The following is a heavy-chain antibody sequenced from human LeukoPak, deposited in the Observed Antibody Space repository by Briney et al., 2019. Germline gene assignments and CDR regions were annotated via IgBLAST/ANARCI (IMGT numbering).Heavy chain of an antibody. V-gene: IGHV4-39*01. CDR2: IYYSGST. CDR3: ARHSHYYYYMDV. J-gene: IGHJ6*03. CDR1: GGSISSSSYY. Sequence: PSETLSLTCTVSGGSISSSSYYWGWIRQPPGKGLEWIGSIYYSGSTYYNPSLKSRVTISVDTSKNQFSLKLSSVTAADTAVHYCARHSHYYYYMDVWGKGTTVTVCS.